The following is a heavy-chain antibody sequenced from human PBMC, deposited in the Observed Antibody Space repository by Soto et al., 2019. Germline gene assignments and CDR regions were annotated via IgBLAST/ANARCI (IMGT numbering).Heavy chain of an antibody. Sequence: VQLVESGGDLVKPGGSLRLSCAASGFTFSDYYMSWIRQAPGKGLKWVSSITSSGSTTYYTDSVKGRFTISRDNAKNSLYLQMNSLRAEDTAVYYCARERYSYGPYYFDYWGQGTLVTVSS. D-gene: IGHD5-18*01. CDR3: ARERYSYGPYYFDY. CDR1: GFTFSDYY. CDR2: ITSSGSTT. J-gene: IGHJ4*02. V-gene: IGHV3-11*01.